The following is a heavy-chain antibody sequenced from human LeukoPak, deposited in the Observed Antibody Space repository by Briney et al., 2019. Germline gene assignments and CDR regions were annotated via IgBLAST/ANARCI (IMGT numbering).Heavy chain of an antibody. Sequence: SETLSLTCAVYGGSFSGYYWSWIRQPPGKGREWIGEINHSGSTNYNPSLKSRVTISVDKSNNQFSLKLSSVTAEDTDVYYCARDYSDYYGSGSYHNWFDPWGQGTLVTVSS. CDR2: INHSGST. J-gene: IGHJ5*01. CDR1: GGSFSGYY. CDR3: ARDYSDYYGSGSYHNWFDP. D-gene: IGHD3-10*01. V-gene: IGHV4-34*01.